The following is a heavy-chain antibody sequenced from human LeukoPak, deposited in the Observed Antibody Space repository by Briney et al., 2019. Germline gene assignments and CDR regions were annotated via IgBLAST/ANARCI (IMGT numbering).Heavy chain of an antibody. Sequence: SETLSLTCSVSGGSISTYYWTSIRQPPGKGLEWIGYNYNRGTTNYNPSLKSRVTISVDRSKNQFSLSLTSVTAADTAVYYCARERASAGPHFEHWGRGILVTVSS. CDR3: ARERASAGPHFEH. V-gene: IGHV4-59*01. D-gene: IGHD6-13*01. J-gene: IGHJ4*02. CDR1: GGSISTYY. CDR2: NYNRGTT.